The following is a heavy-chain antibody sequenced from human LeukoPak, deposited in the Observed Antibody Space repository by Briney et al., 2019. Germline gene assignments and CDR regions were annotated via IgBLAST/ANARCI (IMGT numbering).Heavy chain of an antibody. Sequence: GGSLRLSCAASGFTFSSYWMSWVRQAPGKGLEWVANIKQDGREKYYVDSVKGRFTISRDNAKNSLYLQMNSLRAEDTAVYYCARDPVPADFWSGPSDYYGMDVWGQGTTVTVSS. CDR3: ARDPVPADFWSGPSDYYGMDV. V-gene: IGHV3-7*01. CDR1: GFTFSSYW. J-gene: IGHJ6*02. CDR2: IKQDGREK. D-gene: IGHD3-3*01.